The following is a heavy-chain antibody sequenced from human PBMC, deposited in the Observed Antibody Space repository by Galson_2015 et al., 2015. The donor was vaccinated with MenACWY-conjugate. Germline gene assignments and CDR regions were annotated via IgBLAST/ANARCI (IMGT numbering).Heavy chain of an antibody. CDR2: IMPVLGIP. CDR3: ARVGTHHYYSMDV. V-gene: IGHV1-69*04. J-gene: IGHJ6*03. Sequence: SVKVSCKASGVTDTAYAITWVRQARGQGLEWTGRIMPVLGIPNHAQKFQGRVPIAADKSTSTVYMDLSSLRSEDSAVYYCARVGTHHYYSMDVWGQGTTVTVSS. CDR1: GVTDTAYA.